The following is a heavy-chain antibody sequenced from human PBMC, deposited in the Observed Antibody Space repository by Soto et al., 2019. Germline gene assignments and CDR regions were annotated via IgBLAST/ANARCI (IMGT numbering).Heavy chain of an antibody. CDR1: GYKFITYG. J-gene: IGHJ6*02. CDR2: ISTYSGNT. Sequence: QIQLVQSGGEVKKPGASVKVSCKASGYKFITYGLTWFRNSPEQGLGWMGGISTYSGNTDYAQSLQDRVTMTTDTSTSTAYMELGSLRSDDTAVYYCARGLGTNGLDVWGQGTAVTVSS. D-gene: IGHD3-16*01. V-gene: IGHV1-18*04. CDR3: ARGLGTNGLDV.